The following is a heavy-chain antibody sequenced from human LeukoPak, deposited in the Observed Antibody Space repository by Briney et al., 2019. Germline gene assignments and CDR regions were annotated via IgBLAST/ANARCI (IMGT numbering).Heavy chain of an antibody. CDR3: ARAHDVIFDY. Sequence: SQTLSLTCAISGDSVSSTRATWNWLRQSPSRGLEWLGRTYYRSKWSNDYAVSVESRLTINPDPSKNHFSLQLDFVTPENAAVYFCARAHDVIFDYWGQGTVVTVSS. J-gene: IGHJ4*02. V-gene: IGHV6-1*01. D-gene: IGHD3-16*01. CDR1: GDSVSSTRAT. CDR2: TYYRSKWSN.